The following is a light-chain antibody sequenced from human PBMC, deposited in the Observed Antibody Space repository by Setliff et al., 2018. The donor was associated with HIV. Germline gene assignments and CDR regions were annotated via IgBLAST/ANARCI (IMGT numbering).Light chain of an antibody. J-gene: IGLJ1*01. CDR2: EVS. V-gene: IGLV2-8*01. Sequence: SALAQPPSAFGSPGHSVTISCTGTSSDVGGYNFVSWYQHHPGKAPKLMIYEVSKRPSGVTDRFSGSKSGNKAYLTVSGLQAEDEADYYCSSYAGSNSYVFGTGTKV. CDR1: SSDVGGYNF. CDR3: SSYAGSNSYV.